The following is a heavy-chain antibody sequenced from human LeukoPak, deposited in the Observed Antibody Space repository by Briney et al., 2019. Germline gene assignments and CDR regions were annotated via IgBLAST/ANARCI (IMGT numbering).Heavy chain of an antibody. CDR1: GYPFTTYG. Sequence: ASVTVSCKASGYPFTTYGISWVRQAPGQGLEWVGIVNPSGGSTNYAQKFQGRVTMTRDTSTSTVYMELSSLRSEDTAIYYCARVARGQLVQFDYWGQGTLVTVSS. CDR2: VNPSGGST. J-gene: IGHJ4*02. D-gene: IGHD6-6*01. CDR3: ARVARGQLVQFDY. V-gene: IGHV1-46*01.